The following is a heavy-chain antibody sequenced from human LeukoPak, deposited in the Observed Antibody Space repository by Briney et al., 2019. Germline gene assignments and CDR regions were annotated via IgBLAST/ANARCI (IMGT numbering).Heavy chain of an antibody. V-gene: IGHV5-51*01. D-gene: IGHD1-1*01. CDR3: ARPRRAERDEDF. CDR2: INPGDTSI. CDR1: GYSFTNYW. J-gene: IGHJ4*02. Sequence: GESLKISCKASGYSFTNYWIGWVRQMPGKGLEWMGMINPGDTSIAYSPSFQGQVTISADRSISTAYLQWSSLKASDTAMYYCARPRRAERDEDFWGQGTLVTVSS.